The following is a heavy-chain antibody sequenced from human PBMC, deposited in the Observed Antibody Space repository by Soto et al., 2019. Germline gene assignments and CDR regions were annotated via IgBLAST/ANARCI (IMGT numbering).Heavy chain of an antibody. J-gene: IGHJ4*02. D-gene: IGHD6-13*01. CDR1: GFTFSSYA. V-gene: IGHV3-23*01. CDR2: ISGSGGST. CDR3: ATYSSSWYGGDY. Sequence: GGSLRLSCAASGFTFSSYAMSWVRQAPGKGLEWVSAISGSGGSTYYADSVKGRFTISRDNSKNTLYLQMNSLRAEDTAVYYCATYSSSWYGGDYWGQGTLVTVSS.